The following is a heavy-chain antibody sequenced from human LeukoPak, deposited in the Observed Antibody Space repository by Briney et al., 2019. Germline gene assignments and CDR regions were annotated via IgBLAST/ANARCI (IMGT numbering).Heavy chain of an antibody. J-gene: IGHJ6*03. CDR2: ISYAGSNT. CDR1: GFTFSSCA. Sequence: GGSLRLSCEASGFTFSSCAMHWVRQTPGKGLEWVAAISYAGSNTHYADSVKGRFTISRDNSKNTMFLQMSSLRVEDTALYYCARDERGFFYYMDVWGKGTTVTVSS. D-gene: IGHD2-15*01. CDR3: ARDERGFFYYMDV. V-gene: IGHV3-30*04.